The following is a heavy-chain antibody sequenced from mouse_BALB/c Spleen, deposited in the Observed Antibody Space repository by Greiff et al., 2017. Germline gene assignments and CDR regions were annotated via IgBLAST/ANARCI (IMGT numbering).Heavy chain of an antibody. J-gene: IGHJ2*01. Sequence: EVKLVESGPDLVKPCQSLSLTCTVTGYSITSGYSWHWIRQFPGNDLEWMGYIHYSGSTNYNPSLTGRISITRYTSKNQFFLQLNSVTTEDTDTYYCARGSFYDYWGQGTTLTVSS. V-gene: IGHV3-1*02. CDR1: GYSITSGYS. CDR2: IHYSGST. CDR3: ARGSFYDY.